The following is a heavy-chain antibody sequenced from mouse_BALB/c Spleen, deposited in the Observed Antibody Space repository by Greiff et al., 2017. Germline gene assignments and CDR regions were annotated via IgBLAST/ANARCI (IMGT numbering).Heavy chain of an antibody. Sequence: QVQLQQSGAELVRPGTSVKVSCKASDYAFTNYLIEWVKQRPGQGLEWIGVINPGSGGTNYNEKFKGKATLTADKSSSTAYMQLSSLTSDDSAVYFCARPLYYRYDVRYAMDYWGQGTSGTVSS. D-gene: IGHD2-14*01. J-gene: IGHJ4*01. CDR3: ARPLYYRYDVRYAMDY. CDR1: DYAFTNYL. CDR2: INPGSGGT. V-gene: IGHV1-54*01.